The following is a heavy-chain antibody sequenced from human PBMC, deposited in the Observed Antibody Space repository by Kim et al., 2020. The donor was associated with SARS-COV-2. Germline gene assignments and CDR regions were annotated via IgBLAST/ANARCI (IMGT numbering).Heavy chain of an antibody. J-gene: IGHJ5*02. Sequence: YAQKFQGRVTMTRNTSISTAYMELSSLRSEDTAVYYCARDSMVQAGGFDPWGQGTLVTVSS. D-gene: IGHD3-10*01. V-gene: IGHV1-8*01. CDR3: ARDSMVQAGGFDP.